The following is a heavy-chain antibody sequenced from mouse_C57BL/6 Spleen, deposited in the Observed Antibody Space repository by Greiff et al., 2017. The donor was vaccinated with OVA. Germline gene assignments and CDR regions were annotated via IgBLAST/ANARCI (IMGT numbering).Heavy chain of an antibody. CDR1: GYTFTSYW. Sequence: VQLQQPGAELVMPGASVKLSCKASGYTFTSYWMHWVKQRPGQGLEWIGEIDPSDSYTNYNQKFKGKSTLTVDKSSSTAYMQLSSLTSEDSAFYYCARKGRGSSYWYFDVWGTGTTVTVSS. CDR2: IDPSDSYT. CDR3: ARKGRGSSYWYFDV. V-gene: IGHV1-69*01. J-gene: IGHJ1*03.